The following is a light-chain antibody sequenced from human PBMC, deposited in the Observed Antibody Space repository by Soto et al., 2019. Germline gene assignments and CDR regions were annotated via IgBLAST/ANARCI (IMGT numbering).Light chain of an antibody. CDR2: DAS. V-gene: IGKV3-11*01. J-gene: IGKJ5*01. CDR1: QSVSSY. Sequence: EIVLTQSPATLSLSPGERATLSCRASQSVSSYLAWYQQKPGQAPRLLIYDASNRATGIPARFSGSGSGTDFTLTISSLEPEDWAVYYCQKRSNWPPIPFGQGTRLEIK. CDR3: QKRSNWPPIP.